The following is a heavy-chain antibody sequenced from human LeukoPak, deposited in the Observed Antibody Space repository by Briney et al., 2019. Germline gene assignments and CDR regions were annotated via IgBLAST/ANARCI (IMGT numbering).Heavy chain of an antibody. CDR3: ARRSRYCRSTSCYDYFDY. D-gene: IGHD2-2*01. Sequence: GASVTVSCKASGYTFTSYGISWVRQAPGQGLEWMGWISAYNGNTNYAQKLQGRVTMTTDTSTSTAYMELRSLRSDDTAVYYCARRSRYCRSTSCYDYFDYWGQGTLVTVSS. CDR1: GYTFTSYG. V-gene: IGHV1-18*01. CDR2: ISAYNGNT. J-gene: IGHJ4*02.